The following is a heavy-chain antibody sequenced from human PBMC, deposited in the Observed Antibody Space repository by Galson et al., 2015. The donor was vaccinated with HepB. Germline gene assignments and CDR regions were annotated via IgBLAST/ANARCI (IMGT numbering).Heavy chain of an antibody. V-gene: IGHV3-64D*06. CDR3: VKEFIPNYYYYGMDV. CDR2: ISSNGGST. CDR1: GFTFSSYA. D-gene: IGHD2-21*01. Sequence: SLRLSCAASGFTFSSYAMHWVRQAPGKGLEYVSAISSNGGSTYYADSVKGRFTISRDNSKNTLYLQMSSLRAEDTAVYYCVKEFIPNYYYYGMDVWGQGTTVTVSS. J-gene: IGHJ6*02.